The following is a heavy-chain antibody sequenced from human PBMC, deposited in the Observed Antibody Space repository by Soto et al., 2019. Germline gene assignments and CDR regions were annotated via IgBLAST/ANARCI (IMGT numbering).Heavy chain of an antibody. V-gene: IGHV3-23*01. D-gene: IGHD2-2*01. J-gene: IGHJ5*02. Sequence: PGGSLRLSCAASGFTFSSYAMSWVRQAPGKGLEWVSAISGSGGSTYYADSVKGRFTISRDNSKNTLYLQMNSLRAEDTAVYYCAKPKGVVPAAMFSWFDPWGQGTLVTVSS. CDR2: ISGSGGST. CDR1: GFTFSSYA. CDR3: AKPKGVVPAAMFSWFDP.